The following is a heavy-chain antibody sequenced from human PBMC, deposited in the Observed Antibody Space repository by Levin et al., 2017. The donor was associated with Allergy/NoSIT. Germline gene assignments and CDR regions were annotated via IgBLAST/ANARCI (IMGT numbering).Heavy chain of an antibody. CDR2: SSAYNGNT. CDR1: GYTFTSFG. CDR3: ARDLGDGYNKWFDY. D-gene: IGHD5-24*01. V-gene: IGHV1-18*01. Sequence: GESLKISCKASGYTFTSFGISWVRQAPGQGLEWLGWSSAYNGNTNSAQQFQGRVTMTTDTSTSTAFMELKSLRSDDTAVYYCARDLGDGYNKWFDYWGQGTLVTVSS. J-gene: IGHJ4*02.